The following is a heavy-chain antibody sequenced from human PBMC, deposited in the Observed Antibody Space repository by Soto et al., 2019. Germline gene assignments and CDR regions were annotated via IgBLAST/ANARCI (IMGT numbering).Heavy chain of an antibody. Sequence: QITLEESGPTLVKPTQALTLTCTFSGFSLSSSGVSVGWIRQPPGKALEWLALIYGSDDKRYSPSLRRRLTMTKDTSKDPVVLTMTNLDPVDTTTYYCAHRRPLDISVVPAAWGDFDYWGQGTLVTVSS. J-gene: IGHJ4*02. V-gene: IGHV2-5*01. CDR3: AHRRPLDISVVPAAWGDFDY. D-gene: IGHD2-2*01. CDR2: IYGSDDK. CDR1: GFSLSSSGVS.